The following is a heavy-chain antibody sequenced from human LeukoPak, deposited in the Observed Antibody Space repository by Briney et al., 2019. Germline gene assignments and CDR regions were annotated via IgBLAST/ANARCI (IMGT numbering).Heavy chain of an antibody. CDR1: GYTFTSYD. D-gene: IGHD5-12*01. Sequence: ASVKVSCKASGYTFTSYDINWVRQATGQGLEWMGWMNPNSGNTGYAQKFQGRVTMTRNTSISAAYMELSRLRSDDTAVYYCAIRGYSGYDYGSHSYFDYWGQGTLVTVSS. J-gene: IGHJ4*02. CDR3: AIRGYSGYDYGSHSYFDY. V-gene: IGHV1-8*01. CDR2: MNPNSGNT.